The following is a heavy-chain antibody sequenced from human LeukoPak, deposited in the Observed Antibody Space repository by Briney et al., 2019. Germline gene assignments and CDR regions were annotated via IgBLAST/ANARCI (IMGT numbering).Heavy chain of an antibody. CDR3: ARDTPVVVPSYFDY. CDR1: GFTFSSYS. D-gene: IGHD2-2*01. CDR2: ISSSSSYI. J-gene: IGHJ4*02. Sequence: GGSLRLSCAASGFTFSSYSMNWVRQAPGKGLEWVSSISSSSSYIYYADSVKGRFTISRDNAKNSLYLQMNSLRAEDTAVYYCARDTPVVVPSYFDYWGQGTLVTVSS. V-gene: IGHV3-21*01.